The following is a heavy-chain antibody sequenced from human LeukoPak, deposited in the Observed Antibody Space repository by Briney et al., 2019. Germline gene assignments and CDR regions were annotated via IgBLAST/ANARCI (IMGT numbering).Heavy chain of an antibody. D-gene: IGHD2-2*01. V-gene: IGHV5-51*01. CDR1: GYTFTSNW. J-gene: IGHJ4*02. CDR2: IYHGDSST. CDR3: ARQSNRYCSGSGCYSAFDY. Sequence: GESLKISCEASGYTFTSNWIGWVRRMPGKGLKGMGIIYHGDSSTRYNPSFQAQVTISADNSITTAYLQWSSLKASDTAIYFCARQSNRYCSGSGCYSAFDYWGQGTLVTVSS.